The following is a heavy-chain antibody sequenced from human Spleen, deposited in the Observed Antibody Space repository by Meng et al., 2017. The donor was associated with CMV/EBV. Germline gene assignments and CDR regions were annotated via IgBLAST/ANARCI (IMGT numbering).Heavy chain of an antibody. J-gene: IGHJ4*02. CDR2: ISWDGVST. Sequence: GESLKISCAASGFTFDDYTMHWVRQAPGKGLEWVSLISWDGVSTYYADSVKGRFTISRDNSKNSLYLQMNSLRTEDTALYYCAREGPGFDYWGQGTLVTVSS. CDR3: AREGPGFDY. CDR1: GFTFDDYT. V-gene: IGHV3-43*01.